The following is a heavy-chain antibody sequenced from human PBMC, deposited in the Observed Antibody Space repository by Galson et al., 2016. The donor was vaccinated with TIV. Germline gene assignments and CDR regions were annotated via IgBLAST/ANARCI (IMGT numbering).Heavy chain of an antibody. V-gene: IGHV1-18*01. CDR3: AREYYYYAMDV. CDR1: GYTFTSYG. Sequence: SVKVSCKASGYTFTSYGINWVRQVPGQGLEWVGWISAYNGNTNYAQMLQGRVTMTTDTSTSTAYMELRSLRSDDTAVYYCAREYYYYAMDVWGQGTTVTGSS. J-gene: IGHJ6*02. CDR2: ISAYNGNT.